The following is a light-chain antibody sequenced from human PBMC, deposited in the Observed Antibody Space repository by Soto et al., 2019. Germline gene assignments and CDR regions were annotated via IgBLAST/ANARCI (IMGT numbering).Light chain of an antibody. CDR3: QRYGRSFT. Sequence: EIVLTQSPGTLSLSPGERAALSCRASQSVTSNYLAWYQQKPGQAPRLLIYDASSRATGIPDRFSGSGSRTDFTLTISRLEPEDFAVYYCQRYGRSFTFGGGTKVEIK. CDR1: QSVTSNY. CDR2: DAS. J-gene: IGKJ4*01. V-gene: IGKV3-20*01.